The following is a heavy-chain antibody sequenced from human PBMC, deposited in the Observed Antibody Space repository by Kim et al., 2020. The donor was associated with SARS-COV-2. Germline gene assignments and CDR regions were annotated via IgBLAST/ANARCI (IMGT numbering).Heavy chain of an antibody. Sequence: SETLSLTCAVYGGSFSGYYWSWIRQPPGKGLEWIGEINHSGSTNYNPSLKSRVTISVDTSKNQFSLKLSSVTAADTAVYYCARGRYRISSSWSDFYYYYGMDVWGQGTTVTVSS. D-gene: IGHD6-13*01. V-gene: IGHV4-34*01. J-gene: IGHJ6*02. CDR2: INHSGST. CDR1: GGSFSGYY. CDR3: ARGRYRISSSWSDFYYYYGMDV.